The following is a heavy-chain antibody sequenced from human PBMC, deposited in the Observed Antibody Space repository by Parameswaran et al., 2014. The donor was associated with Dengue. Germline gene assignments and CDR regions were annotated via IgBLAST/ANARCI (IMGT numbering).Heavy chain of an antibody. V-gene: IGHV3-30*02. CDR2: IRYDGSNK. Sequence: WIRQPQEGLEWVAFIRYDGSNKYYADSVKGRFTISRDNSKNTLYLQMNSLRAEDTAVYYCAKDHREYYDSSGYYDYWGQGTLVTVSS. D-gene: IGHD3-22*01. J-gene: IGHJ4*02. CDR3: AKDHREYYDSSGYYDY.